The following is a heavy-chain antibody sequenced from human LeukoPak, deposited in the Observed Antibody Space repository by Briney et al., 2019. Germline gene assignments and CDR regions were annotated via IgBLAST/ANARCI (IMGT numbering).Heavy chain of an antibody. V-gene: IGHV4-4*07. CDR1: GGSISSYY. CDR3: AIGFITGTVEDY. CDR2: IYTSGST. J-gene: IGHJ4*02. D-gene: IGHD1-20*01. Sequence: SETLSLTCTVSGGSISSYYWSWIRQPAGKGLEWIGRIYTSGSTNDNPSLKSRVTMSVDTSKNQFSLKLSSVTAADTAVYYCAIGFITGTVEDYWGQGTLVTVSS.